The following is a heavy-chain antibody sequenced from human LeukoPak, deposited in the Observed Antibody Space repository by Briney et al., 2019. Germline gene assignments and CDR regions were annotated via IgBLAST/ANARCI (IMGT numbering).Heavy chain of an antibody. D-gene: IGHD2-21*01. CDR2: INYNGHT. J-gene: IGHJ4*02. CDR1: GDSISISGFY. CDR3: ARHGPSAISYSHIDF. Sequence: SDTLSLTCTVSGDSISISGFYWGWVRPPPGKGLEWIGNINYNGHTYYSQSLKSRSSKAVDKSKNQFSLNLNSVTAADTAGYHCARHGPSAISYSHIDFWGQGTLVTVSS. V-gene: IGHV4-39*01.